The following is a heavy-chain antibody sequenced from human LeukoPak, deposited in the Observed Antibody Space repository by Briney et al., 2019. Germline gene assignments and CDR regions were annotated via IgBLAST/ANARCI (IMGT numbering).Heavy chain of an antibody. V-gene: IGHV3-21*01. J-gene: IGHJ4*02. CDR2: ISSSSSYI. Sequence: PGGSLRLPCAASGFTFSSYSMNRVRQAPGKGLEWVSSISSSSSYIYYADSVKGRFTISRDNAKNSLYLQMNSLRAEDTAVYYCARDSGYGLAFDYWGQGTLVTVSS. D-gene: IGHD5-12*01. CDR3: ARDSGYGLAFDY. CDR1: GFTFSSYS.